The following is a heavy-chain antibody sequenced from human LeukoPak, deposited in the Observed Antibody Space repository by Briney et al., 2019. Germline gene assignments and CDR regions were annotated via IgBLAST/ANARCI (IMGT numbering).Heavy chain of an antibody. V-gene: IGHV5-51*01. D-gene: IGHD2-15*01. J-gene: IGHJ4*02. CDR3: ARLRWYSNYFDY. CDR1: GYRFTNYW. Sequence: GESLKISCKASGYRFTNYWIAWVRQMPGKGLEWMGIVYPGDSDTRYSPSFQGQVTISADKSISTAYLQWSSLKASDTAMYYCARLRWYSNYFDYWGQGTLVTVSS. CDR2: VYPGDSDT.